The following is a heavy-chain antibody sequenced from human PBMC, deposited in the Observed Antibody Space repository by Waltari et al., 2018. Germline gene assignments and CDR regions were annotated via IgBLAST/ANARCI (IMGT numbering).Heavy chain of an antibody. CDR1: GGSFSGYY. CDR2: INHSGST. CDR3: ARGRGAARPPYMDV. J-gene: IGHJ6*03. V-gene: IGHV4-34*01. D-gene: IGHD6-6*01. Sequence: QVQLQQWGAGLLKPSETLSLTCAVYGGSFSGYYWSWIRQPPGKGLEWMWEINHSGSTNYNPSLKSLVTISVDTSKNQFALKLSSVTAADTAVYYCARGRGAARPPYMDVWGKGTTVTVSS.